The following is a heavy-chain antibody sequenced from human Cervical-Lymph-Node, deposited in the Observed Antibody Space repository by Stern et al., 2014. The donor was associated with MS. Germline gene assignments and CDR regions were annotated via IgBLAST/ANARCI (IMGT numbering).Heavy chain of an antibody. Sequence: EVQLVESGGGLIQPGGSLRLSCAASGFTVSSSYMSWVRQAPGKGLEWVSAIHNGVATYYADSVKGRFTISRENSKNTLYFQMSSLRAEDTAVYYCARVGRGYISGYSFDYWAQGPLVTVSS. CDR1: GFTVSSSY. J-gene: IGHJ4*02. CDR3: ARVGRGYISGYSFDY. CDR2: IHNGVAT. V-gene: IGHV3-53*01. D-gene: IGHD5-18*01.